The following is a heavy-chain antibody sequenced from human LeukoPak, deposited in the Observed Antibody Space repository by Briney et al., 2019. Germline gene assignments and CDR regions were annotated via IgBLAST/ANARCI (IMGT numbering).Heavy chain of an antibody. CDR1: GGSISSYY. V-gene: IGHV4-59*01. CDR2: IYYSGST. CDR3: ARDHLAPRQGCRMGSYYGMDV. D-gene: IGHD1-26*01. Sequence: SETLSLTCTVSGGSISSYYWSWIRQPPGKGLEWIGYIYYSGSTNYNPSLKSRVTISVDTSKNQFSLKLSSVTAADTAVYYCARDHLAPRQGCRMGSYYGMDVWGQGTTVTVSS. J-gene: IGHJ6*02.